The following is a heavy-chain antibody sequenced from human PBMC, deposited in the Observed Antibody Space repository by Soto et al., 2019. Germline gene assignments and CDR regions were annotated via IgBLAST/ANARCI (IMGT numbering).Heavy chain of an antibody. CDR1: GHTFSYYG. D-gene: IGHD1-1*01. CDR3: ARADRTTATIVYFDF. CDR2: ITTYNGGNT. Sequence: VASVKVSCKASGHTFSYYGISWVRQAPGQGLEWMGWITTYNGGNTDYAQKVQGRVTLTIDTSTSTANMELWSLRSDDTAVYYCARADRTTATIVYFDFWGQGTLVTVSS. V-gene: IGHV1-18*01. J-gene: IGHJ4*02.